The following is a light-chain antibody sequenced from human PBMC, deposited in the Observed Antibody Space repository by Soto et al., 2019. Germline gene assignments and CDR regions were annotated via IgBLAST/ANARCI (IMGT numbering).Light chain of an antibody. CDR3: QQYNSYSWT. CDR2: KAS. V-gene: IGKV1-5*03. Sequence: DIQMTQSPSTLSASVGDRVTITCRASQSISSWLAWYQQKPGKAPKLLIYKASSLESGVPSRFSGSVSGTEFTLTISSLQPDDFATYYCQQYNSYSWTFGQGPKVEIK. J-gene: IGKJ1*01. CDR1: QSISSW.